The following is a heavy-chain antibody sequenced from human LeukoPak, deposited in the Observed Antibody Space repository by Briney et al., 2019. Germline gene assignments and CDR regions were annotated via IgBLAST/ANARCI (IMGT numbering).Heavy chain of an antibody. J-gene: IGHJ6*02. CDR3: ARDSSGSGSYYNPITADHPYYYYGMDV. CDR1: GFTFSSYA. V-gene: IGHV3-30-3*01. D-gene: IGHD3-10*01. CDR2: ISYDGSNK. Sequence: GGSLRLSCAASGFTFSSYAMHWVRQAPGKGLEWVAVISYDGSNKYYADSVKGRITISRDNSKNTLYLQMNSLRAEDTAVYYCARDSSGSGSYYNPITADHPYYYYGMDVWGQGTTVTVSS.